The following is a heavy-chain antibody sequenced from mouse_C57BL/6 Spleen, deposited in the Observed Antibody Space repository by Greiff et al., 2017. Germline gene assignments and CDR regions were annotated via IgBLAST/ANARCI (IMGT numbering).Heavy chain of an antibody. CDR2: INPSNGGT. J-gene: IGHJ2*01. D-gene: IGHD1-1*01. Sequence: QVQLKQPGTELVKPGASVKLSCKASGYTFTSYWMHWVKQRPGQGLEWIGNINPSNGGTNYNEKFKSKATLTVDKSSSTAYMQLSSLTSEDSAVYYCARERITTVVFDYWGQGTTLTVPS. CDR3: ARERITTVVFDY. CDR1: GYTFTSYW. V-gene: IGHV1-53*01.